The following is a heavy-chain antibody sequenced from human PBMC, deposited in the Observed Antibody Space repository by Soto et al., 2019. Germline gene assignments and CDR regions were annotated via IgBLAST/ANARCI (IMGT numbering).Heavy chain of an antibody. Sequence: VQLLESGGDLVQPGGSLRLSCAASGFAFSTYAMAWVRQAPGKGLEWVSSIFDGGIETHYADSVEGRFTISRDNSKNTLYLQMNSLRAEDTALYYCARPAISGDTAMVFDYWGQGTLVTVSS. V-gene: IGHV3-23*05. J-gene: IGHJ4*02. D-gene: IGHD5-18*01. CDR1: GFAFSTYA. CDR2: IFDGGIET. CDR3: ARPAISGDTAMVFDY.